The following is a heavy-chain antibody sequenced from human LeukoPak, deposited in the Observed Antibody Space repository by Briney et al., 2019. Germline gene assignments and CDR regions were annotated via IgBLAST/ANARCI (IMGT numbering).Heavy chain of an antibody. CDR1: GCTFSSYA. Sequence: SVKVSCKASGCTFSSYAISWVRQAPGQGLEWMGGIIPIFGTSNYAQKFQGRVTITADKSTSTAYMELSSLRSEDTAVYYCAVVRGIAFDIWGQGTMVTVSS. D-gene: IGHD3-10*01. J-gene: IGHJ3*02. CDR3: AVVRGIAFDI. V-gene: IGHV1-69*06. CDR2: IIPIFGTS.